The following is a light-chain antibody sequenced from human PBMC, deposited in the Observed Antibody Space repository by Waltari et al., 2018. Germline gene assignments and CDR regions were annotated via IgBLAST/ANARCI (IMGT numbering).Light chain of an antibody. V-gene: IGLV2-8*01. CDR1: SSDVGSYNY. Sequence: QSALTQPPSASGSPGQSVTISCTGTSSDVGSYNYVSWYQQHPVKAPKLMIYEVSKRSSGVPDRFAGSKSGNTASLTVSGLQAEDETDYYCSSYAGRNNLVFGGGTKLTVL. CDR3: SSYAGRNNLV. CDR2: EVS. J-gene: IGLJ2*01.